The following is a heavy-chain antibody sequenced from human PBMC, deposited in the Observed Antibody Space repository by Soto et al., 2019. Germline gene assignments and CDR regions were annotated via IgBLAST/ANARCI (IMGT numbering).Heavy chain of an antibody. Sequence: GGSLRLSCAASGFTFSDYYMTWIRQAQGSGLEWVSYISSSSGTISYANSVKGRFTIARDNAQNSLYLQMTSPGAEDTAVYYCARGTYRSKTDFDYWGQGALVTVSS. D-gene: IGHD6-13*01. CDR2: ISSSSGTI. CDR1: GFTFSDYY. CDR3: ARGTYRSKTDFDY. V-gene: IGHV3-11*01. J-gene: IGHJ4*02.